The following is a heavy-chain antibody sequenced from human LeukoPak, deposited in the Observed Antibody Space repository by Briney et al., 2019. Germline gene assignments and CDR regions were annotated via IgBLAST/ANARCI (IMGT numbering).Heavy chain of an antibody. V-gene: IGHV3-74*01. CDR1: GFTFSSYW. CDR3: ATETNGRHYDY. CDR2: INSDGSTT. Sequence: PGGSLRLSCAASGFTFSSYWMHWVRQAPGKGLVWVSRINSDGSTTSYADSVKGRFTISRDNANNFLYLQMNSLRAEDTAVYYCATETNGRHYDYWGQGTLLTVSS. J-gene: IGHJ4*02. D-gene: IGHD1-14*01.